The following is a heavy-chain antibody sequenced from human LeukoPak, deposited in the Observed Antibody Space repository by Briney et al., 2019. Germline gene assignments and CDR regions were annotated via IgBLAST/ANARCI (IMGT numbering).Heavy chain of an antibody. CDR3: ASGDGYCSGGSCAGAY. Sequence: SVKVSCKASGGTFINYAITWVRQGPGQGLEWVGRITPLLDIPKYAQKFQGRVTISADKSTSTAYMELNSLRSEDTAVYYCASGDGYCSGGSCAGAYWGQGTLVTVSS. J-gene: IGHJ4*02. CDR2: ITPLLDIP. D-gene: IGHD2-15*01. V-gene: IGHV1-69*04. CDR1: GGTFINYA.